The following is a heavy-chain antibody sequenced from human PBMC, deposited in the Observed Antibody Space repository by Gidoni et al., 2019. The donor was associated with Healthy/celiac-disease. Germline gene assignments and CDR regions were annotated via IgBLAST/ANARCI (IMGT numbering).Heavy chain of an antibody. Sequence: QVQMMESGGGVVQPGRSLRLSCADSGFTFSSYGMHWVRQAPGKGLEWVAVISYDGINKYYAVSVKGRFTISRDNSKNTLYLQMNSLRAADTAVYYCAKDLLFYYMDVWGKGTTVTVSS. V-gene: IGHV3-30*18. CDR1: GFTFSSYG. CDR3: AKDLLFYYMDV. CDR2: ISYDGINK. J-gene: IGHJ6*03.